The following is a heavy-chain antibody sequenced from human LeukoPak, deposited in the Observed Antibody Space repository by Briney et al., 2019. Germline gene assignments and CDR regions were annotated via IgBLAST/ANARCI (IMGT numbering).Heavy chain of an antibody. CDR2: ISGDGTIK. CDR1: GFPFSSYW. Sequence: GGSLRLSCEPSGFPFSSYWMLWVRQAPGKGLGWVSRISGDGTIKTYADFVRGRYIVSRDNTKNIMYLQMNSLKVEDTATYFCSRTQFDYWGQGVLVTVSS. V-gene: IGHV3-74*03. J-gene: IGHJ4*02. CDR3: SRTQFDY.